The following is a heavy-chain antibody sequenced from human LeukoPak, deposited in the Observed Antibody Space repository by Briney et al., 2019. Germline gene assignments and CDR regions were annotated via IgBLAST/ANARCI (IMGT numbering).Heavy chain of an antibody. CDR1: GGSISSYY. CDR2: MYYSGIT. D-gene: IGHD3-22*01. CDR3: ARVRALSYYDSSGDLYYFDY. V-gene: IGHV4-59*01. Sequence: PSETLSLTCTVSGGSISSYYWSWIRQPPGKGLEGIGYMYYSGITNYNPSLKSRVTISVDPSKNQFSLKLSSVTAADTAVYYCARVRALSYYDSSGDLYYFDYWGQGTLVTVSS. J-gene: IGHJ4*02.